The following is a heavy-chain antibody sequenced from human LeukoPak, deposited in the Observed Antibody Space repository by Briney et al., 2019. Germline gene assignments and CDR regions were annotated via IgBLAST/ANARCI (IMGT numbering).Heavy chain of an antibody. J-gene: IGHJ4*02. Sequence: ASVKVSCKASGYTFTGYYMHWVRQAPGQGLEWMGWINPNSGGKNFAQKFQGRVTMTRDTSISTAYMELSGLRSDDTAVYYCARGSGYLDYWGQGTLVTVSS. D-gene: IGHD3-22*01. CDR2: INPNSGGK. CDR1: GYTFTGYY. CDR3: ARGSGYLDY. V-gene: IGHV1-2*02.